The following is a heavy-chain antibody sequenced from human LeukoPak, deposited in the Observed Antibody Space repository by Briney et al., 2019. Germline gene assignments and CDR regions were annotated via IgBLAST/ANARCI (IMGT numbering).Heavy chain of an antibody. J-gene: IGHJ5*02. Sequence: SETLSLTCAVYGGSFSGYYWSWIRQPPGKGLEWIGEINHSGSTNYNPSLKSRVTISVDTSKNQFSLKLSSVTAADTAVYYCARPRIAVAGTSRAWFDPWGQGTLVTVSS. V-gene: IGHV4-34*01. CDR3: ARPRIAVAGTSRAWFDP. CDR2: INHSGST. CDR1: GGSFSGYY. D-gene: IGHD6-19*01.